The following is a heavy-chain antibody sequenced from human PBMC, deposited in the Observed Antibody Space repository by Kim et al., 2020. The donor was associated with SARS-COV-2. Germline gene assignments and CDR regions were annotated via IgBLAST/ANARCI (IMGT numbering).Heavy chain of an antibody. D-gene: IGHD3-3*01. CDR2: ISSSSSYI. CDR3: ARDHFGVVPYYYYGMDV. J-gene: IGHJ6*02. V-gene: IGHV3-21*01. CDR1: GFTFSSYS. Sequence: GGSLRLSCAASGFTFSSYSMNWVRQAPGKGLEWVSSISSSSSYIYYADSVKGRFTISRDNAKNSLYLQMNSLRAEDTAVYYCARDHFGVVPYYYYGMDVWGQGTTVTVSS.